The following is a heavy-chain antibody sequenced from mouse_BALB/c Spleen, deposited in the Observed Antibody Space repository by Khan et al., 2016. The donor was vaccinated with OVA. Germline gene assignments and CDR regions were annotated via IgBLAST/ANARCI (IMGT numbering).Heavy chain of an antibody. Sequence: EVQLQESGPDLVEPSQSLSLTCTVTGYSITSDYSWHWIRQFPGNKLEWLGYMHFSGRPNSNPYLKSRISITRDTSKNQFFLLLNSVDTEYADTYYCSIFDYDRIDYWGQGTTVTVSA. CDR2: MHFSGRP. V-gene: IGHV3-1*02. J-gene: IGHJ2*01. CDR3: SIFDYDRIDY. D-gene: IGHD2-4*01. CDR1: GYSITSDYS.